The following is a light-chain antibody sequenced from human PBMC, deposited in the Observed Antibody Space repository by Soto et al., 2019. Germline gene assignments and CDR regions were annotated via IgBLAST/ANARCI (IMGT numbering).Light chain of an antibody. V-gene: IGLV2-14*01. CDR2: EVN. Sequence: QSALTQPASVSASPGQSITISCTGTSSDVGGYKFVSWYQQHPGKAPKLMIYEVNNRPSGVSSRFSGSKSGNTASLTISGLQPEDESDYYCLSYTSANTRVFGGGTKLTVL. CDR1: SSDVGGYKF. J-gene: IGLJ3*02. CDR3: LSYTSANTRV.